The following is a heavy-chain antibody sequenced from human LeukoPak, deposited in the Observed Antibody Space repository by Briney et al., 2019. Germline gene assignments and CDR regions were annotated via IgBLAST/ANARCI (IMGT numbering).Heavy chain of an antibody. CDR1: GFTFSDYY. CDR3: ARVRYYDSSGYYNY. CDR2: ISSSSSYT. Sequence: GGSLRLSCAASGFTFSDYYVSWIRQAPGKGLEWVSYISSSSSYTNYADSVKGRFTISRDNAKNSLYLQMNSLRAEDTAVYYCARVRYYDSSGYYNYWGQGTLVTVSS. V-gene: IGHV3-11*05. J-gene: IGHJ4*02. D-gene: IGHD3-22*01.